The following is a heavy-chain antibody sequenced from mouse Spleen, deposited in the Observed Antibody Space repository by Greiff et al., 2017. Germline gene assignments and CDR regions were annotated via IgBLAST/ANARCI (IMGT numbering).Heavy chain of an antibody. J-gene: IGHJ2*01. CDR3: ARHDPYGNGGLYYFGY. V-gene: IGHV5-9-2*01. CDR2: ISGGGSYT. CDR1: GFTFSSYG. Sequence: EVQGVESGGGLVKPGGSLKLSCAASGFTFSSYGMSWVRQTPEKRLEWVATISGGGSYTYYPDSVKGRFTISSDNAKNNLYLQMSSLRSEDTALYYCARHDPYGNGGLYYFGYWGQGTTLTVSS. D-gene: IGHD2-1*01.